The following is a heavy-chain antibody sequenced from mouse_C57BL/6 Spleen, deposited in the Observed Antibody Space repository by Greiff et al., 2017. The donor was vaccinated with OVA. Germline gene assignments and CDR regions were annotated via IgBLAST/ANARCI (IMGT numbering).Heavy chain of an antibody. V-gene: IGHV1-58*01. J-gene: IGHJ4*01. Sequence: VVRPGSSVKMSCKTSGYTFTSYGINWVKQRPGQGLEWIGYIYIGIGYTEYNEKFKGKATLTSDTSSSTAYMQLSSLTSEDSAIYCFARGSNYGGYYAMDDWGQGTSVTVSS. CDR1: GYTFTSYG. CDR2: IYIGIGYT. CDR3: ARGSNYGGYYAMDD. D-gene: IGHD2-5*01.